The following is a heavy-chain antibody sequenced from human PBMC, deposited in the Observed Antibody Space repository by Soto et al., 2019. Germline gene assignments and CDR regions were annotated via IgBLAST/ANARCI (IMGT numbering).Heavy chain of an antibody. Sequence: GGSLRLSCVGSGFTFSNYGMHWVRQPPGKGLEWVALISDDGDKRYYADSVRGRLIISRDNSKDTLYLQMNSLGPDDTAVYFCAKARVRIVGANSFDYWGQGTSVTVSS. D-gene: IGHD1-26*01. J-gene: IGHJ4*02. CDR1: GFTFSNYG. CDR3: AKARVRIVGANSFDY. V-gene: IGHV3-30*18. CDR2: ISDDGDKR.